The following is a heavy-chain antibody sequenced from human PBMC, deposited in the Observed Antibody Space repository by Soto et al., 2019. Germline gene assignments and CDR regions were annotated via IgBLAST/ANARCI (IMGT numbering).Heavy chain of an antibody. CDR2: VYYSGTT. Sequence: PSETLSLTCTVSGGSISSSSYYWGWIRQPPGKGLEWIGYVYYSGTTNYNPSLKGRVSISVDTSKNQFSLKLTSVTAADTAVYYCATYDSGGKFDFWGQGTLVTVSS. D-gene: IGHD3-22*01. J-gene: IGHJ4*02. CDR3: ATYDSGGKFDF. CDR1: GGSISSSSYY. V-gene: IGHV4-61*05.